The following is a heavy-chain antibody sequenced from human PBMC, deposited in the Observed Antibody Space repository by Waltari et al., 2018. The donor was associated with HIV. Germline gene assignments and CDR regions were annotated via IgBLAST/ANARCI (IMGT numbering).Heavy chain of an antibody. CDR1: GGSFNGYY. CDR2: INHSGST. Sequence: QVQLHQWGAGLLKPSETLSLTCAVYGGSFNGYYWSWIRQPPGKGLEWIGEINHSGSTNSNPSLKSRVTISVDTSKNQFSLNLSSVTAADTAVYYCARLQDSKVGNYYYYYDMDVWGQGTTVTISS. V-gene: IGHV4-34*01. CDR3: ARLQDSKVGNYYYYYDMDV. J-gene: IGHJ6*02. D-gene: IGHD4-4*01.